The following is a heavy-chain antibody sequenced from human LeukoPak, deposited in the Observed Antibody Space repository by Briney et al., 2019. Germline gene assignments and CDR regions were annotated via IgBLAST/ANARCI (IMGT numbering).Heavy chain of an antibody. V-gene: IGHV3-48*01. Sequence: GGSLRLSCTVSRFPLSSYSMNWFRQAPGKGLEWVAYISASGSNIYYVDSVMGRFTVSRDNPKSSLFLQMNSPRAEDTAVYYCARVKGTYFDYWGQGALVTVSS. CDR3: ARVKGTYFDY. CDR1: RFPLSSYS. CDR2: ISASGSNI. D-gene: IGHD1-1*01. J-gene: IGHJ4*02.